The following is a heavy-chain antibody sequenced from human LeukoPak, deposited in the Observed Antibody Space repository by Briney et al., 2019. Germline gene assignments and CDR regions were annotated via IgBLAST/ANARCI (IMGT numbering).Heavy chain of an antibody. V-gene: IGHV1-2*04. J-gene: IGHJ4*02. CDR2: INPNSGGT. D-gene: IGHD6-13*01. CDR1: GYTFTGYY. CDR3: ARSIAAAGSVFDY. Sequence: GASVKVSCKASGYTFTGYYMHWVRQAPGQGLEWMGWINPNSGGTNYAQKFQGWVTMTRDTSISTAYMELSRLRSDDTAVYYCARSIAAAGSVFDYWGQGTLVTVSS.